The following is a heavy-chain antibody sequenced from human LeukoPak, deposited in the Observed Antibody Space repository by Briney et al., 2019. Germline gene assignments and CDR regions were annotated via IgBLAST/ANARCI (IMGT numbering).Heavy chain of an antibody. Sequence: GGSLRLSCAASGFTFSNAWMSWVRQAPGKGLEWVGRIKSKTDGGTTDYAAPVKGRFTTSRDDSKNTLYLQMNSLKTEDTAVYYCTTDMVVVAATPNYYYGMDVWGQGTTVTVSS. D-gene: IGHD2-15*01. V-gene: IGHV3-15*01. CDR2: IKSKTDGGTT. CDR3: TTDMVVVAATPNYYYGMDV. CDR1: GFTFSNAW. J-gene: IGHJ6*02.